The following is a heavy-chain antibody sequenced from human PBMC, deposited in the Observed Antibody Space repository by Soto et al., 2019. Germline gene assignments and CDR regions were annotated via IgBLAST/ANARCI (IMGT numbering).Heavy chain of an antibody. V-gene: IGHV4-34*01. CDR3: ASQSVLAAIFDY. CDR1: GWSFSGYY. J-gene: IGHJ4*02. D-gene: IGHD2-15*01. CDR2: INHSGST. Sequence: SESLSLTCAVYGWSFSGYYWSWIRQPPGKGLEWIGEINHSGSTNYNPSLKSRVTISVDTSKNQFSLKLRSVTAADTAVYYCASQSVLAAIFDYWGQGTLVTVSS.